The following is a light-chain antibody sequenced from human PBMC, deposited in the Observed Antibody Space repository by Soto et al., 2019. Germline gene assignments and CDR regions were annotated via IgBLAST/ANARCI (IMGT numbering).Light chain of an antibody. CDR1: SSDVGGYNY. CDR2: DVS. V-gene: IGLV2-14*01. J-gene: IGLJ2*01. CDR3: SSYTSRSTLVV. Sequence: QSALTQPASVSGSPGQSITISCTGTSSDVGGYNYVSWYQQHPGKAPKLMIYDVSNRPSGVSNRFSGSKSGNTASLTISGLHAEDEADYYYSSYTSRSTLVVFGGGTKLTVL.